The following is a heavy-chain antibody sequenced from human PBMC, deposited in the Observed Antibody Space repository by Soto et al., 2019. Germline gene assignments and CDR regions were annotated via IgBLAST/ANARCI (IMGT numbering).Heavy chain of an antibody. CDR1: GVTFSNYA. V-gene: IGHV3-23*01. D-gene: IGHD3-10*01. CDR3: AKQRADYGSGADTFYFDS. Sequence: VGSLRLSCTVSGVTFSNYAMNWVRQAPGKGLEWVSSLSGSGGTTYYADSVKGRFIISRDNSKNTLYLLMNSLRAEDTALYYCAKQRADYGSGADTFYFDSWGQGALVTVSS. J-gene: IGHJ4*02. CDR2: LSGSGGTT.